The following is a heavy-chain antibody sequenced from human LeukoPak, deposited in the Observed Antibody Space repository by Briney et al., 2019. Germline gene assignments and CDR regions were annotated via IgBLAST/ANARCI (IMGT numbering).Heavy chain of an antibody. CDR3: ARVRTGTTSGTDY. CDR1: GGSVSSGSYS. J-gene: IGHJ4*02. Sequence: SETLSLTCIVSGGSVSSGSYSWSWIRQPPEEGLEWIGYIYYSGSTNYNPSLKSRVTISVDTSKNQFSLKLSSVTAADTAVYYCARVRTGTTSGTDYWGQGTLVTVSS. D-gene: IGHD1-7*01. V-gene: IGHV4-61*01. CDR2: IYYSGST.